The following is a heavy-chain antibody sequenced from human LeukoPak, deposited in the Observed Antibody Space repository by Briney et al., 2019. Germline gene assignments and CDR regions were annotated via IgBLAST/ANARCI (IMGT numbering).Heavy chain of an antibody. CDR3: ARDFAGSYVGG. J-gene: IGHJ4*02. CDR1: GFTFTTYW. Sequence: GESLRLSCAASGFTFTTYWMSWVRQAPGKGLEWVANIKEDGSEEYYVDSVKGRFTISRDNAKNSLYLQMNSLRAEDTAVYYCARDFAGSYVGGWGQGALVTVSS. D-gene: IGHD1-26*01. V-gene: IGHV3-7*01. CDR2: IKEDGSEE.